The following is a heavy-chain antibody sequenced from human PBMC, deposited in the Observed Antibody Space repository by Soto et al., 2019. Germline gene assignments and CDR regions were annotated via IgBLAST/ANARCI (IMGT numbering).Heavy chain of an antibody. D-gene: IGHD1-1*01. J-gene: IGHJ3*02. CDR3: AKAEGYSFDI. Sequence: EVQLVETGGGLVQPGGSLRLSCAASGFTFRSHWMSWVRRAPGKGLEWVANIRQDGNEEQYLDSVKGRFTLSRDNAKNLLYLQMNGLRVEDTAVYYCAKAEGYSFDIRGQGTMVTVSS. CDR1: GFTFRSHW. CDR2: IRQDGNEE. V-gene: IGHV3-7*01.